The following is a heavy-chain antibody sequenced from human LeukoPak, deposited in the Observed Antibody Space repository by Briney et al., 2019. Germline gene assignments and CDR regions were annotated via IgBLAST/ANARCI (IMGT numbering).Heavy chain of an antibody. V-gene: IGHV1-8*01. CDR1: GYTFTSYD. CDR3: ARAGAKYYDILTGYYFDSGKINFDY. D-gene: IGHD3-9*01. J-gene: IGHJ4*02. Sequence: ASVKVSCKASGYTFTSYDINWVRQATGQGLEWMGWMNPTSGNTGYAQKFQGRVTMTRNTSISTAYMELSSLRSEDTAVYYCARAGAKYYDILTGYYFDSGKINFDYWGQGTLVTVSS. CDR2: MNPTSGNT.